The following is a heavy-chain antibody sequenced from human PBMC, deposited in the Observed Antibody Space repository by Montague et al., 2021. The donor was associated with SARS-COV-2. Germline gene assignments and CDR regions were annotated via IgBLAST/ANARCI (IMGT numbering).Heavy chain of an antibody. Sequence: TLSLTCAVSGGSISSGGYSWSWIRQPPGKGLEWIGYIYHSGSTYYNPSLKSRVTISVDRSKNQFSLKLSSATAADTAVYYCARVTPIPYYYDSSGYYDGWFDPWGQGTLVTVSS. CDR3: ARVTPIPYYYDSSGYYDGWFDP. V-gene: IGHV4-30-2*01. J-gene: IGHJ5*02. CDR1: GGSISSGGYS. CDR2: IYHSGST. D-gene: IGHD3-22*01.